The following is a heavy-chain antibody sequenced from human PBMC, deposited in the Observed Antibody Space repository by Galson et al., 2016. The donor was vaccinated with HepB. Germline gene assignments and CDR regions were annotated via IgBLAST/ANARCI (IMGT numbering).Heavy chain of an antibody. CDR3: AKASGSDYFFEH. Sequence: SLRLSCAASGFTFSDYYISWVRQAPGKGLQWISYSTTSGSSIFCTDSVKGRFTISRDNRKNSLYLQMNSLTTEDTAFYFCAKASGSDYFFEHWGQGSLVTVSS. CDR2: STTSGSSI. J-gene: IGHJ4*02. V-gene: IGHV3-11*01. D-gene: IGHD1-26*01. CDR1: GFTFSDYY.